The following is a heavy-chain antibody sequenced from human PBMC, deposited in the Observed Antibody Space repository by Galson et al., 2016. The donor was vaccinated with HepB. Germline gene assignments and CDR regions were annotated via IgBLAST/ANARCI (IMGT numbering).Heavy chain of an antibody. CDR1: GGAISSYY. V-gene: IGHV4-59*01. D-gene: IGHD3-10*01. J-gene: IGHJ3*02. Sequence: SETLSLTCTVSGGAISSYYWSWIRQPPGKGLEWIGYIFYTGNTNYSPSLKSRVTISVDTSKNQFSLKLSSVTAADTAVYYCARDHGSGSSPFDIWGHGTVVTVSS. CDR3: ARDHGSGSSPFDI. CDR2: IFYTGNT.